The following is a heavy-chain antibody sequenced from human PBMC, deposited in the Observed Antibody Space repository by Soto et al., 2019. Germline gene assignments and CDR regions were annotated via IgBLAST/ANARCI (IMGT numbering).Heavy chain of an antibody. Sequence: QLQLQESGPGLVKPSETLSLTCTVSAGSISSTNYYWGWIRQPPKKGLEWIGSIHYSGSTSYNPSLKSRVTVSVDKSKNQFSLRLSSVTAADTAVYYCARHQTSHPRGVFFWGQGTLVTVSS. J-gene: IGHJ4*02. CDR2: IHYSGST. V-gene: IGHV4-39*01. CDR3: ARHQTSHPRGVFF. CDR1: AGSISSTNYY. D-gene: IGHD3-10*01.